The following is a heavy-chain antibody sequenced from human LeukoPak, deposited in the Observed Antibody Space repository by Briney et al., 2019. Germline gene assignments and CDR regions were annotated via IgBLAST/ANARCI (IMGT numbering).Heavy chain of an antibody. J-gene: IGHJ2*01. CDR2: IYYSGST. CDR3: ARFRGGVDDWGDWYFEL. D-gene: IGHD3-16*01. Sequence: SETLSLTCTVSGGSISSYYWSWIRQPPGKGLEWIGYIYYSGSTNYNPSLKSRVTISVDTSKNQFSLKLSSVTAADTAVYYCARFRGGVDDWGDWYFELCGRGSLVTVSS. V-gene: IGHV4-59*01. CDR1: GGSISSYY.